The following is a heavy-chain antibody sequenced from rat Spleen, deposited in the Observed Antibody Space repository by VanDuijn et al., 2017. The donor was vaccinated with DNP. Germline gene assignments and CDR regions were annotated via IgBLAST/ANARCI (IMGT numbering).Heavy chain of an antibody. D-gene: IGHD1-11*01. J-gene: IGHJ1*01. V-gene: IGHV5-31*01. CDR1: GFTFSNYW. Sequence: EVQLVESGGGLVQPGRSLRLSCVASGFTFSNYWMYWIRQAPGKGLEWVASIKTGGGSTYYPDSVKGRFTISRDNAKSTLYLQMDSLRSEDTATYYCARHYGGYSYYWYFDFWGQGVMVTVSS. CDR3: ARHYGGYSYYWYFDF. CDR2: IKTGGGST.